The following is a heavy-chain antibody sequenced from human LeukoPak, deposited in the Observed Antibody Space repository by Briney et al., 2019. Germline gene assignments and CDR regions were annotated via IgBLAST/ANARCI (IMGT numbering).Heavy chain of an antibody. CDR2: IYYSGST. D-gene: IGHD4-17*01. V-gene: IGHV4-59*01. CDR1: GGSISSYY. CDR3: ARNYGDGQTGYYYYMDV. J-gene: IGHJ6*03. Sequence: PSETLSLTCTVSGGSISSYYWSWIRQPPGKGLEWIGYIYYSGSTNYNPSLKSRVTISVDTSKNQFSLKLSSVTAADTAVYYCARNYGDGQTGYYYYMDVWGKGTTVTVSS.